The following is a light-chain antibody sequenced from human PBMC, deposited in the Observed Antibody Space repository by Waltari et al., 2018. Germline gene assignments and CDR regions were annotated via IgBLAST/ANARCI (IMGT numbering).Light chain of an antibody. Sequence: DIEMTQPPSSLSASVGDRVTTTCRASQGISNSLAWYQKKSGKAPKLLLYAASRLESGVPSRFSGSGSGTDYTLTISNLQPEDFATFYCQQYYSSPLAVGGGTKVEHK. CDR1: QGISNS. CDR2: AAS. CDR3: QQYYSSPLA. V-gene: IGKV1-NL1*01. J-gene: IGKJ4*01.